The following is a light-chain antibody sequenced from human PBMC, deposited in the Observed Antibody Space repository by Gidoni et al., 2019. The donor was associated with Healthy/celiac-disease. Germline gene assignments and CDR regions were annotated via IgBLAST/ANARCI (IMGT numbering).Light chain of an antibody. CDR2: KAS. CDR3: FGYT. V-gene: IGKV1-5*03. Sequence: IQMTQSPSTLSASVGDRVTSTCRASQSISSWLSWYQQKPGKAPKLLIYKASSLESGVPSRFSGSGSGTEFTLTISSLQPDDFANYYSFGYTFGQGTKLEIK. J-gene: IGKJ2*01. CDR1: QSISSW.